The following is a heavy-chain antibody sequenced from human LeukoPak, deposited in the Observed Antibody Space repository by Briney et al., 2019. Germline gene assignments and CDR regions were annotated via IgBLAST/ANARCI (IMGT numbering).Heavy chain of an antibody. CDR2: IYTSGST. V-gene: IGHV4-61*02. Sequence: SETLSLTCTGSGGSISSGSYYWSWIRQPAGKGLEWIGRIYTSGSTNYNPSLKSRVTISVDTSKNQFSLKLSSVTAADTAVYYCARSPGYSSSWSLSFYYYYYYMDVWGKGTTVTISS. J-gene: IGHJ6*03. D-gene: IGHD6-13*01. CDR1: GGSISSGSYY. CDR3: ARSPGYSSSWSLSFYYYYYYMDV.